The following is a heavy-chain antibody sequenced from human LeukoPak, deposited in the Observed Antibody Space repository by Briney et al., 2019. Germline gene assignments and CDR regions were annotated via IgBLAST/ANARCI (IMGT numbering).Heavy chain of an antibody. V-gene: IGHV1-69*01. CDR1: GGTFSSYA. CDR2: IIPTFGTT. J-gene: IGHJ6*03. D-gene: IGHD3-16*01. Sequence: SVKVSCKASGGTFSSYAISWVRQAPGQGLDWMGGIIPTFGTTNYAQNFQGRVTITADESTSTAYMELSSLRSEDTAVYYCARHLGGYYYYYMDVWGKGTTVTVSS. CDR3: ARHLGGYYYYYMDV.